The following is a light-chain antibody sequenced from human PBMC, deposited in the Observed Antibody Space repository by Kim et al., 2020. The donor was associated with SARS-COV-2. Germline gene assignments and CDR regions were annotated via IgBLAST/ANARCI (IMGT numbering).Light chain of an antibody. J-gene: IGLJ3*02. CDR2: KDS. CDR1: VLAKKY. V-gene: IGLV3-27*01. Sequence: VAPAQTARITCSRDVLAKKYARWFQQKPGQAPVLVIYKDSERPSGFPERFSGSSSGTTVTLTISGAQVEDEADYYCYSAADNNLGVFGGGTKLTVL. CDR3: YSAADNNLGV.